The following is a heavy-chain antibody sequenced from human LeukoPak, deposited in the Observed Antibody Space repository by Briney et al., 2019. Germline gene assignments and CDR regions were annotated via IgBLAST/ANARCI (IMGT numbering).Heavy chain of an antibody. CDR2: IKQDGSEK. CDR3: AGEGCSSTSCYIGDTGWFDP. D-gene: IGHD2-2*02. Sequence: GGSLRLSCAASGFTFSSYWMSWVRQAPGKGLEWVANIKQDGSEKYYVDSVKGRFTISRDNAKNSLYLQMNSLRAEDTAVYYCAGEGCSSTSCYIGDTGWFDPWGQGTLVTVSS. CDR1: GFTFSSYW. J-gene: IGHJ5*02. V-gene: IGHV3-7*04.